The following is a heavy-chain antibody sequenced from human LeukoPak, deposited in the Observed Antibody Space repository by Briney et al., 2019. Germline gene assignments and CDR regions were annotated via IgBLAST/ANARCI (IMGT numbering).Heavy chain of an antibody. D-gene: IGHD6-19*01. J-gene: IGHJ3*02. CDR1: GGSISSGDYY. CDR2: IYYSGSS. Sequence: SETLSLTCTVSGGSISSGDYYCSWIRQSPGKGLEWIGYIYYSGSSYYNPSLKSRVTISVDTSKNQFSLKLNSVTAADTAVYYCARRGVAGAFDIWGQGTMVTVSS. CDR3: ARRGVAGAFDI. V-gene: IGHV4-30-4*01.